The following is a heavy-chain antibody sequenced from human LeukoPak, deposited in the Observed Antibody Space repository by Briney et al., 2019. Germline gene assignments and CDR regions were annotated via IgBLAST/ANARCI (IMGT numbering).Heavy chain of an antibody. J-gene: IGHJ4*02. CDR1: GGSISNTNYY. V-gene: IGHV4-39*01. Sequence: SETLSLTCTVSGGSISNTNYYWAWIRQPPGKGLEWIGSIHHSTTTYYNPSLESRAPMSVDTSKNQFSLKLSSVTAADTAAYYCARLCYQQCYFDYWGQGTLVTVSS. CDR3: ARLCYQQCYFDY. CDR2: IHHSTTT. D-gene: IGHD2-2*01.